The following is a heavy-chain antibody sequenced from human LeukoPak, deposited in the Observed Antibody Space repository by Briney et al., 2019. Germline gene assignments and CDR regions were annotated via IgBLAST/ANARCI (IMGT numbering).Heavy chain of an antibody. CDR1: GFTFRSSG. V-gene: IGHV3-30*02. D-gene: IGHD1-1*01. CDR3: AREQQGRRAAFDY. Sequence: GGSLRLSCAASGFTFRSSGMHWVRQTPGKGLEWVAFIWYDGNEIYYADSVKGRFTISRDNSRNTLYLQMNSLRTEDTAVYYCAREQQGRRAAFDYWGQGTPVTVSS. CDR2: IWYDGNEI. J-gene: IGHJ4*02.